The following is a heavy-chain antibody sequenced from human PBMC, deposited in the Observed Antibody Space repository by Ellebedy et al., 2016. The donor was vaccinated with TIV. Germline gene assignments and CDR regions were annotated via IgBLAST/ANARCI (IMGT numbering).Heavy chain of an antibody. CDR3: ARAADYSSSSD. J-gene: IGHJ4*02. V-gene: IGHV4-34*01. CDR2: INHSGST. CDR1: GGSFSGYY. Sequence: SETLSLXXAVYGGSFSGYYWSWIRQPPGKGLEWIGEINHSGSTNYNPSLKSRVTISVDTSKNQFSLKLSSVTAADTAVYYCARAADYSSSSDWGQGTLVTVSS. D-gene: IGHD6-6*01.